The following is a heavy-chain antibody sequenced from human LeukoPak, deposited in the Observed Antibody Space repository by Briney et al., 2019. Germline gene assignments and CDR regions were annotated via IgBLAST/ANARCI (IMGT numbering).Heavy chain of an antibody. V-gene: IGHV3-7*01. CDR3: ARVLDSSTSCYQSLPY. CDR2: IKQAGSEK. Sequence: PVGSLRLSCAPSLFPLSEYLVTWVPQSPGKGVEWLANIKQAGSEKYSMASVKARFTIPRHNTKHVLYPQINSVIVEDTAVFYCARVLDSSTSCYQSLPYWGRGTLVTVSS. D-gene: IGHD2-2*01. CDR1: LFPLSEYL. J-gene: IGHJ4*01.